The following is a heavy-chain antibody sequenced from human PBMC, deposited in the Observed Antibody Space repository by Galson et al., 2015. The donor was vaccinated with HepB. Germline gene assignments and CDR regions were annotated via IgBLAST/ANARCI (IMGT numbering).Heavy chain of an antibody. J-gene: IGHJ3*02. CDR2: IIPIFGTA. CDR3: ARRGLEVTTVFYDSREDDAFDI. Sequence: SVKVSCKASGGTFSSYAISWVRQAPGQGLEWMGGIIPIFGTANYAQKFQGRVTITADESTSTAYMELSSLRSEDTAVYYCARRGLEVTTVFYDSREDDAFDIWGQGTMVTVSS. D-gene: IGHD3-22*01. V-gene: IGHV1-69*13. CDR1: GGTFSSYA.